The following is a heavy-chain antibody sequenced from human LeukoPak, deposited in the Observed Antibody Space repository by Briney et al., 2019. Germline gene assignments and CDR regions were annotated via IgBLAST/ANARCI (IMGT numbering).Heavy chain of an antibody. CDR1: GGSISRSRYY. D-gene: IGHD3-10*01. Sequence: PSETLSLTCTVSGGSISRSRYYWGWIRQPPGKGLEWIGRIYYGGSTYYSPSLKSRVTISVDTSKNQFSLKLTSVTAADTAVYYCARVHYGSGSLYYYYYYMDVWGKGTTVTISS. CDR3: ARVHYGSGSLYYYYYYMDV. V-gene: IGHV4-39*01. CDR2: IYYGGST. J-gene: IGHJ6*03.